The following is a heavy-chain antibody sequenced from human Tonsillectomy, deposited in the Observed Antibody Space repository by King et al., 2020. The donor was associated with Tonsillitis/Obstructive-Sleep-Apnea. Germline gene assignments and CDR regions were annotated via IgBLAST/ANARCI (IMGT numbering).Heavy chain of an antibody. CDR1: GFTFSDYF. CDR3: ARPGDDLGFDF. Sequence: VQLVESGGGLVKPGGSLRLSCAVSGFTFSDYFMSWIRQAPGKGLEWLSYISSVGSHNSYADSVKGRFTISRDNANNLLYLQMDSLRAEDTAIYYCARPGDDLGFDFWGQGALVTVST. D-gene: IGHD3-16*01. V-gene: IGHV3-11*05. CDR2: ISSVGSHN. J-gene: IGHJ4*02.